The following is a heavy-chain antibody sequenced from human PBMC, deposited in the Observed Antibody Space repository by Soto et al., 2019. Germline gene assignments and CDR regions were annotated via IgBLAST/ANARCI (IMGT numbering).Heavy chain of an antibody. CDR3: AKDRPQDGMAV. V-gene: IGHV3-30*18. CDR2: ISYDGSNK. J-gene: IGHJ6*02. CDR1: GFTFSSYG. Sequence: GGSLRLSCAASGFTFSSYGMHWVRQAPGKGLEWVAVISYDGSNKYYADSVKGRLTISRDNSKNTLYLQMNSLRAEDTAVYYCAKDRPQDGMAVWAQGTMVTVSS.